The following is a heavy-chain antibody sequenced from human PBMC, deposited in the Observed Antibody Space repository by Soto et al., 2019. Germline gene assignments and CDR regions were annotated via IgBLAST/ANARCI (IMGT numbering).Heavy chain of an antibody. CDR1: GYSFTRYW. D-gene: IGHD3-10*01. J-gene: IGHJ5*02. CDR3: ARMDGLVRGITKNWFDP. Sequence: GESLKISCKGSGYSFTRYWISWVRQMPGKGLEWMGRIDPSDSYTNYGPSFQGHVTMSVDKSTSTAYLQWSSLKASDTAMYYCARMDGLVRGITKNWFDPWGQGALVTVSS. CDR2: IDPSDSYT. V-gene: IGHV5-10-1*01.